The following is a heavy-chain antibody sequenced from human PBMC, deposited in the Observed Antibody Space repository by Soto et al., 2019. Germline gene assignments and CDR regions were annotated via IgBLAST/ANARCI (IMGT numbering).Heavy chain of an antibody. Sequence: QVQLQESGPGLVKPSETLSLTCTVSGGSVSSGSYYWSWIRQPPGKGLEWIGYIYYSGSTNYNPSLKRRVTISVYTSKNQFSLKLSSVTAADTAVYYCARVVAAAGTSGARFHFDYWGQGTLVTVSS. D-gene: IGHD6-13*01. CDR3: ARVVAAAGTSGARFHFDY. V-gene: IGHV4-61*01. CDR2: IYYSGST. J-gene: IGHJ4*02. CDR1: GGSVSSGSYY.